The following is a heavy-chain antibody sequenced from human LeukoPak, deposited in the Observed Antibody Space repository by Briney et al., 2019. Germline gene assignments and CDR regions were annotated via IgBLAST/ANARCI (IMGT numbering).Heavy chain of an antibody. CDR2: ISYNGSSK. J-gene: IGHJ4*02. V-gene: IGHV3-30*18. CDR3: AKAPAMGPYYYFDF. Sequence: GGSLRLSCAPFGFTFSSYGMHWVRQAPGKGLEWVAVISYNGSSKFYADSVKGRFTISRDNSKNSLYLQMNSLRDEDTAVYYCAKAPAMGPYYYFDFWGQGTLVTVSS. CDR1: GFTFSSYG. D-gene: IGHD1-26*01.